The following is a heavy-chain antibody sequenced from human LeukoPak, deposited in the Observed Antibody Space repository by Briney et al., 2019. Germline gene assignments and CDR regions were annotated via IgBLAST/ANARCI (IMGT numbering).Heavy chain of an antibody. CDR2: IKQDGSEI. CDR1: GFTFSGYW. V-gene: IGHV3-7*01. J-gene: IGHJ4*02. CDR3: ARDKIVGPTTLDY. D-gene: IGHD1-26*01. Sequence: GGSLRLSCAASGFTFSGYWMSWVRQTPEKGLEWVANIKQDGSEIYHVDSVKGRFTISRDNAENSLYLQMNSLRADDTAVYYCARDKIVGPTTLDYWGQGTLVTVSS.